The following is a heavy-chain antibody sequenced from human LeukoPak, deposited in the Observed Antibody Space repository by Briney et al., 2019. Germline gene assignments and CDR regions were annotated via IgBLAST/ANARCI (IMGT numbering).Heavy chain of an antibody. D-gene: IGHD2-15*01. J-gene: IGHJ6*02. CDR2: IYYSGST. CDR3: ARLVAGNYYYYGMDV. CDR1: VGSISSYY. V-gene: IGHV4-59*08. Sequence: SETLSLICTVSVGSISSYYWSWIRQPPGKGLEWIGYIYYSGSTNYNPSLKSRVTISVDTSKNQFSLKLSSVTAADTAVYYCARLVAGNYYYYGMDVWGQGTTVTVSS.